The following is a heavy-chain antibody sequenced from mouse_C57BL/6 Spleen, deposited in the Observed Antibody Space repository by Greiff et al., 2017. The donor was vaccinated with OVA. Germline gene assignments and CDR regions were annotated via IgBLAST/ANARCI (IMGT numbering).Heavy chain of an antibody. D-gene: IGHD4-1*01. Sequence: EVKLVESGGGLVKPGGSLTLSCAASGFTFCSYAMSWVRQTPEKRLEWVATISDGGSYTYYPDNVKGRFTISRDNAKNNLYLQMSHLKSEDTAMYYCARALGRLDYWGQGTTLTVSS. V-gene: IGHV5-4*03. CDR3: ARALGRLDY. J-gene: IGHJ2*01. CDR2: ISDGGSYT. CDR1: GFTFCSYA.